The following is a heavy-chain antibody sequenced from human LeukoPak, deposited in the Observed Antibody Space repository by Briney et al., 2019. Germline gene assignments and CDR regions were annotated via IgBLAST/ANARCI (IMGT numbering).Heavy chain of an antibody. V-gene: IGHV3-23*01. D-gene: IGHD5-24*01. CDR1: KFTFSHYV. CDR3: VRRGGSDGWGAFDI. CDR2: IRQSGDIT. J-gene: IGHJ3*02. Sequence: GGSLRLSCTAPKFTFSHYVMNWVRQAPGKGLEWVSSIRQSGDITYYADSVKGRFTISRDNSKNTLSLQMNSLSREDTAIYYCVRRGGSDGWGAFDIWGQGTVVTVSS.